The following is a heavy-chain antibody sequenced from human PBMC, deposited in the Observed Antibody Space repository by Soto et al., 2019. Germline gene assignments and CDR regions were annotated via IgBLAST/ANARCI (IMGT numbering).Heavy chain of an antibody. CDR2: IYSGGST. J-gene: IGHJ3*02. D-gene: IGHD6-19*01. V-gene: IGHV3-66*01. CDR1: GFTVSRNY. Sequence: LRLSCAASGFTVSRNYMTWVRQAPGKGLEWVSVIYSGGSTYYAESVTGRFTISRDNSKNMVYLLMNSLRAEDTAVYYCAGATYSSGWFDSFDIWGQGTMVTVSS. CDR3: AGATYSSGWFDSFDI.